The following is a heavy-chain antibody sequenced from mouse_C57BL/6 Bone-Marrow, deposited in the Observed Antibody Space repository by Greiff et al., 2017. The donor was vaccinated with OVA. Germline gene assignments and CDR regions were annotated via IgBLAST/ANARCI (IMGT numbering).Heavy chain of an antibody. CDR2: IDPSDSYT. Sequence: PGQGLEWIGVIDPSDSYTNYNQKFKGKATLTVDTSSSTAYMQLSSLTSEDSAVYYCARGGDYDGGWYFDVWGTGTTVTVSS. D-gene: IGHD2-4*01. V-gene: IGHV1-59*01. J-gene: IGHJ1*03. CDR3: ARGGDYDGGWYFDV.